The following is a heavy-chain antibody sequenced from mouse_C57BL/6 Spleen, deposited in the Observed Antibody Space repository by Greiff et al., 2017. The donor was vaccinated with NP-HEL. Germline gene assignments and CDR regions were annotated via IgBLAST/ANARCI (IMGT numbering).Heavy chain of an antibody. J-gene: IGHJ1*03. D-gene: IGHD2-3*01. CDR2: IRNKANNHAT. CDR1: GFTFSDAW. Sequence: EVHLVESGGGLVQPGGSMKLSCAASGFTFSDAWMDWVRQSPEKGLEWVAEIRNKANNHATYYAESVKGRFTISRDDSKSSVYLQMNSLRAEDTGIYYCTRGIYDGYYGGYFDVWGTGTTVTVSS. CDR3: TRGIYDGYYGGYFDV. V-gene: IGHV6-6*01.